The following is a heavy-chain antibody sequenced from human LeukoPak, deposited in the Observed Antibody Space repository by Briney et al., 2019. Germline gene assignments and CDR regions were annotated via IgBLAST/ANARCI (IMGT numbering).Heavy chain of an antibody. D-gene: IGHD3-22*01. Sequence: PGGSLRLSCAASGFTVSSNYMSWVRQAPGKGLEWVSVIYSGGSTYYADSVKSRFTISRDNSKNTLYLQMSSLRAEDTAVYYCARETTYYDSSAAFDIWGQGTMVTVSS. V-gene: IGHV3-66*02. CDR3: ARETTYYDSSAAFDI. J-gene: IGHJ3*02. CDR1: GFTVSSNY. CDR2: IYSGGST.